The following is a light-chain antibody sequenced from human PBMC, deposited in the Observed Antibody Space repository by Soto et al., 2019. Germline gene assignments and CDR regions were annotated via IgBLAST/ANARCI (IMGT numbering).Light chain of an antibody. CDR1: SGLSSHS. V-gene: IGLV4-69*02. CDR3: QTWSPVTGWV. J-gene: IGLJ3*02. Sequence: QLVLTQSPSASASLGDSVKLTCTLTSGLSSHSIAWHQQRPEKGPRYLMKVKSDGSQSKGDGIPDRFSGSSSGAERYLSISSLQSEDEADYYCQTWSPVTGWVFGGGTKLTVL. CDR2: VKSDGSQ.